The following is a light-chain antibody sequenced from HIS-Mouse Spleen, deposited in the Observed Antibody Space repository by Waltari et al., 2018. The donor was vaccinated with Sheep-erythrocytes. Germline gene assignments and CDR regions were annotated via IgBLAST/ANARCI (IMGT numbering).Light chain of an antibody. CDR2: DVS. J-gene: IGLJ1*01. V-gene: IGLV2-11*01. Sequence: QSALTQPRSVSGSPGQSVTIPCTGPSSDVGGYNYAPWYQQHPGKAPKLMIYDVSKRPSGVPDRFSGSKSGNTASLTISGLQAEDEADYYCCSYAGSYNHVFATGTKVTVL. CDR1: SSDVGGYNY. CDR3: CSYAGSYNHV.